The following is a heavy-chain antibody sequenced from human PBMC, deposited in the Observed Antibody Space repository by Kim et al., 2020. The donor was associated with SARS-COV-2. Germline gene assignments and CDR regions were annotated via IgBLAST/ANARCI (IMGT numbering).Heavy chain of an antibody. CDR2: INAGNGDT. V-gene: IGHV1-3*01. Sequence: ASVKVSCKASGYTFNNFAMHWVRQAPGQSLEWMGWINAGNGDTKYSQKSQGRVTITSDTSASTVYLELSSLRSEDTAVYYCARDPDSYFDRSAYHEPWGQGTLVTVSS. CDR1: GYTFNNFA. J-gene: IGHJ5*02. CDR3: ARDPDSYFDRSAYHEP. D-gene: IGHD3-22*01.